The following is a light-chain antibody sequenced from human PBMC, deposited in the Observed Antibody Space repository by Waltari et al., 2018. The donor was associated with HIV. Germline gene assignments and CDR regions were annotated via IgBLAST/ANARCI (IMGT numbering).Light chain of an antibody. Sequence: QTVVTQEPSFSVSPGGTVTLTCALSSGSVSTSSYPSWYQQTPGQAPRTLIYSTNTRSSGVPDRFSGSILGNKAALTITGAQADDESDYYCVLFMGNGIWVFGGGTKLTVL. CDR2: STN. J-gene: IGLJ3*02. V-gene: IGLV8-61*01. CDR3: VLFMGNGIWV. CDR1: SGSVSTSSY.